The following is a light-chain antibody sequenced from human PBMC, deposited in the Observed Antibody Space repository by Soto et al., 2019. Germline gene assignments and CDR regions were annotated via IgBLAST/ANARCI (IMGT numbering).Light chain of an antibody. V-gene: IGLV2-14*01. CDR3: CSFTTGNTAYV. Sequence: QSALTQPGSVSGSPGQSITTSCTGTSSDVGAYNYVSWYQQHPGKAPKLMIYEVTNRPSGVSTRFSGSKSGNTASLTISGLQAEDEADYYCCSFTTGNTAYVFGTGTKLTVL. J-gene: IGLJ1*01. CDR2: EVT. CDR1: SSDVGAYNY.